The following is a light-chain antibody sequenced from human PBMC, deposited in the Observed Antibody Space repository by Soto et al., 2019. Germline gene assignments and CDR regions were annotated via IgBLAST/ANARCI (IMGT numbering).Light chain of an antibody. J-gene: IGLJ1*01. Sequence: QSVLTQPPSVSGAPGQRVTISCTGSSSDIGAYNSVSWYQHHPGKAPKLIVFQVSFRPSAVSDRFSGSKSDNTASLTISGLQTEDEADYYCLSYTASSTFVFGTGNKVTVL. V-gene: IGLV2-14*01. CDR2: QVS. CDR1: SSDIGAYNS. CDR3: LSYTASSTFV.